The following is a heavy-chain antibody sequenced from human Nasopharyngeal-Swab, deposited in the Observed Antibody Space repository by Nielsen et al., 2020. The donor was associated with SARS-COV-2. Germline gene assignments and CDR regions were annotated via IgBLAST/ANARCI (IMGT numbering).Heavy chain of an antibody. CDR2: ISYDGSNK. Sequence: GGSLRLSCAASGFTFSSYAMHWVRQAPGKGLEWVAVISYDGSNKYYADSVKGRFTISRDNSKNALYLQMNSLRAEDTAVYYCAREPTITFGGVIPPGYYYYGMDVWGQGTTVTVSS. CDR1: GFTFSSYA. CDR3: AREPTITFGGVIPPGYYYYGMDV. J-gene: IGHJ6*02. V-gene: IGHV3-30*04. D-gene: IGHD3-16*02.